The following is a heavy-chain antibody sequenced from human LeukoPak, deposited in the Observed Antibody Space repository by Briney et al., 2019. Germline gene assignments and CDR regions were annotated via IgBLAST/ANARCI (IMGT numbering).Heavy chain of an antibody. CDR3: ARDALPAALTPVDY. J-gene: IGHJ4*02. Sequence: PGGSLRLSCAASGFTFSSYWMSWVRQAPGKGLEWVANIKQDGSEKYYVDSVEGRFTISRDNAKNSLYLQMNSLRAEDTAVYYCARDALPAALTPVDYWGQGTLVTVSS. CDR1: GFTFSSYW. CDR2: IKQDGSEK. D-gene: IGHD2-2*01. V-gene: IGHV3-7*01.